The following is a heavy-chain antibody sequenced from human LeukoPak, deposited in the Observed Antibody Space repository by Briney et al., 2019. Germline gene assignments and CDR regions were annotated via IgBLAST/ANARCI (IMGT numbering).Heavy chain of an antibody. Sequence: NSSETLSLTCTVSGVSISSYYWSWIRQPPGKGLEWIGYIYYSGSTNYNPSLKSRVTISVDTSNNQFSPKLSSVTAADTAVYYCATSIAANWFDPWGQGTLVTVSS. CDR1: GVSISSYY. V-gene: IGHV4-59*01. J-gene: IGHJ5*02. CDR2: IYYSGST. D-gene: IGHD6-6*01. CDR3: ATSIAANWFDP.